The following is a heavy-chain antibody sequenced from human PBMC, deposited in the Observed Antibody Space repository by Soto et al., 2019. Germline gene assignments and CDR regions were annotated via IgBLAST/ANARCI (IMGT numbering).Heavy chain of an antibody. CDR1: GYSFTSYW. D-gene: IGHD4-17*01. V-gene: IGHV5-51*01. CDR3: AGTTETFYYYYGMDV. CDR2: IYPGDSDT. Sequence: GESLKISCKGSGYSFTSYWIGWVRQMPGKGLEWMGIIYPGDSDTRYSPSFQGQVTISADKSISTAYLQWSSLKASDTAMYYCAGTTETFYYYYGMDVWGQGTTVTVSS. J-gene: IGHJ6*02.